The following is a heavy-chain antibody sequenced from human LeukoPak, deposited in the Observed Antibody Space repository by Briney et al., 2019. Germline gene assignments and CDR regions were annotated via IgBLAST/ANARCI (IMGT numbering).Heavy chain of an antibody. CDR3: AGRGSGSYFDY. Sequence: GGTLRLSCAASGFTLSTYGINWVRQAPGKGLEWVSAISGSGGSTYYADSVKGRFTISRDNSKNTLYLQMNSLRAEDTAVYYCAGRGSGSYFDYWGQGTLVTVSS. CDR2: ISGSGGST. V-gene: IGHV3-23*01. D-gene: IGHD3-10*01. CDR1: GFTLSTYG. J-gene: IGHJ4*02.